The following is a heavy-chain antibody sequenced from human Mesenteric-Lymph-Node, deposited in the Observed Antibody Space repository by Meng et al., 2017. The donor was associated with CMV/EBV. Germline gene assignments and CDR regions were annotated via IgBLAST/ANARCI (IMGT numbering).Heavy chain of an antibody. D-gene: IGHD3-3*01. J-gene: IGHJ5*02. V-gene: IGHV2-5*01. CDR3: ARSGGFWSGYYTSFDP. CDR1: FALRTAGVG. Sequence: FALRTAGVGVGWLRQSPGEALEWLALIYWNDDRRYSPSLKSRLTITKDTSKSQVVLTMTNMDPVDTATYYCARSGGFWSGYYTSFDPWGQGTLVTVSS. CDR2: IYWNDDR.